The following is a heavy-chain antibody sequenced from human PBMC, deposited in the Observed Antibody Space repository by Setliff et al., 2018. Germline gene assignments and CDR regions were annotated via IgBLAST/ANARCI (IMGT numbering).Heavy chain of an antibody. J-gene: IGHJ4*02. V-gene: IGHV3-23*01. D-gene: IGHD3-16*01. CDR2: ISDDGGRT. CDR3: AKYVKKFAHFDY. Sequence: PSETLSLSCAASGFTFSNYAMGWVRQAPGKGLEWVSGISDDGGRTYYADSVKGRFTISRDNSKNTLYLQMSSLRAEDTAVYYCAKYVKKFAHFDYWGQGTLVTVSS. CDR1: GFTFSNYA.